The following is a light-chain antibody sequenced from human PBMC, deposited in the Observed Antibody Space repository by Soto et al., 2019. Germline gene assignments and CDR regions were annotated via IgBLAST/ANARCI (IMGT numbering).Light chain of an antibody. Sequence: QSVLTQPASVSGSPGQSITISCTGTSSNVGAYNFVSWHQQHPGKAPKLIIYNDNNRPSGISYRFSGSKSGTTASLTISVLDGEDEADYYCSAYTVSRTYVFGTGTKVTVL. CDR2: NDN. J-gene: IGLJ1*01. V-gene: IGLV2-14*03. CDR3: SAYTVSRTYV. CDR1: SSNVGAYNF.